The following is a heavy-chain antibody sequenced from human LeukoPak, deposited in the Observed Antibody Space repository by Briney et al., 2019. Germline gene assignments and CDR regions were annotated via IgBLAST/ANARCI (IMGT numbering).Heavy chain of an antibody. CDR2: IYPGDSDT. CDR1: GYKFGNFW. D-gene: IGHD7-27*01. Sequence: GESLKISCQGSGYKFGNFWIAWVRQMPGKGLEWMGIIYPGDSDTRYSPSFQDLVTISANKSISTAYLQWNRLKASDTAMYYCARLFGLGTVALNYWGQGTLVTVSS. J-gene: IGHJ4*02. CDR3: ARLFGLGTVALNY. V-gene: IGHV5-51*01.